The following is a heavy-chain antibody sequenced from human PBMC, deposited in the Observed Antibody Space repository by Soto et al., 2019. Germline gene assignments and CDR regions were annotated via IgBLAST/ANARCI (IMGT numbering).Heavy chain of an antibody. V-gene: IGHV4-59*01. CDR3: ARGREWLSRPFDY. J-gene: IGHJ4*02. Sequence: SETLSLTCTVSGGSISSYYWSWIRQPPGKGLEWIGYIYYSGSTNYNPSLKSRVTISVDTSKNQFSLKLSSVTAADTAVYYCARGREWLSRPFDYWGQGTLVTVSS. D-gene: IGHD3-3*01. CDR1: GGSISSYY. CDR2: IYYSGST.